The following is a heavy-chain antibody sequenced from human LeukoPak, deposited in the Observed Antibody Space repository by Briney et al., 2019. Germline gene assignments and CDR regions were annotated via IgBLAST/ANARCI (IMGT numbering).Heavy chain of an antibody. V-gene: IGHV1-18*01. CDR3: AREDGGNDFFDF. D-gene: IGHD1-1*01. J-gene: IGHJ4*02. CDR2: IIPYSGNA. CDR1: GYSFSTYS. Sequence: ASVKVSCKASGYSFSTYSISWVRQPPGQGLEWVGSIIPYSGNANSAESLQARVTLTTDTSTNTAYLELRSLRSDDTAVYCAREDGGNDFFDFWGQGSLVTVSS.